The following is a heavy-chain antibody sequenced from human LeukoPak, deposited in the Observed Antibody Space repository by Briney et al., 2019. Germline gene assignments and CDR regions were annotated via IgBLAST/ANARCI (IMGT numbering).Heavy chain of an antibody. CDR3: LSNSGH. J-gene: IGHJ4*02. D-gene: IGHD5/OR15-5a*01. CDR2: ISPDGSKT. CDR1: GFTFSSYG. V-gene: IGHV3-7*05. Sequence: GGSLRLSCAASGFTFSSYGMHWVRQAPGRGLEWVANISPDGSKTMFEDSVKGRFTISRDNAKSSMLLQMSSLRAEDTAVYYCLSNSGHWGQGTRVTVSS.